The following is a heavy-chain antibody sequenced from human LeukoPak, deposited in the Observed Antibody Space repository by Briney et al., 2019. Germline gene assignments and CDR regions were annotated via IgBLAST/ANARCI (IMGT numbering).Heavy chain of an antibody. J-gene: IGHJ6*03. D-gene: IGHD4-11*01. V-gene: IGHV4-39*01. CDR3: ARHFDYSNYYYYYMDV. Sequence: PSETLSLTCTVSGGSISSSSYYWGWIRQPPGKGLEWIGSIYYSGGTYYNPSLKSRVTISVDRSKNQFSLKLSSVTAADTAVYYCARHFDYSNYYYYYMDVWGKGTTVTVSS. CDR1: GGSISSSSYY. CDR2: IYYSGGT.